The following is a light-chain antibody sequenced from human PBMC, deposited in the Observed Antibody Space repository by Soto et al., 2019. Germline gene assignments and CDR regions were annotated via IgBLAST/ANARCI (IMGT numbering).Light chain of an antibody. CDR3: QQFNYWPQLT. CDR1: QSVSSN. J-gene: IGKJ4*01. CDR2: NAS. V-gene: IGKV3-15*01. Sequence: EIVMTQSPATLSVTPGERATLSCRASQSVSSNLAWYQQKPGQAPRLLMFNASTRATGIPARFSGSGSGTEFTLTITSLQSEDFAVYYCQQFNYWPQLTFGGGTKVDIK.